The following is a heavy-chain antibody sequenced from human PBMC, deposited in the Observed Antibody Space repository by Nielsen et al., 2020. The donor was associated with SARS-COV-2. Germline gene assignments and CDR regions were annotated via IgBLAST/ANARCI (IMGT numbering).Heavy chain of an antibody. CDR2: INSSGSTI. V-gene: IGHV3-48*03. J-gene: IGHJ4*02. CDR1: GFTFSSYE. CDR3: ARDRGVTMVRGVWFDY. Sequence: GESLKISCAASGFTFSSYEMNWVRQAPGKGLEWVSYINSSGSTIYYADSVKGRFTISRDNAKNSLYLQMNSLRAEDTAVYYCARDRGVTMVRGVWFDYWGQGTLVTVSS. D-gene: IGHD3-10*01.